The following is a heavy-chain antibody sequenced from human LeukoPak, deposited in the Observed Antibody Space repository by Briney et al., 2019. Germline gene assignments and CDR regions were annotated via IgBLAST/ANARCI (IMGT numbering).Heavy chain of an antibody. CDR3: ARIGVYDSSGYYLDY. CDR1: GFSLSTSGMC. D-gene: IGHD3-22*01. Sequence: SGPTLVNPTQTLTLTCTFSGFSLSTSGMCVSWIRQPPGKALEWLARIDWDDDKYYSTSLKTRLTISKDTSKNQVVLTMTNMDPVDTATYYCARIGVYDSSGYYLDYWGQGTLVTVSS. J-gene: IGHJ4*02. V-gene: IGHV2-70*11. CDR2: IDWDDDK.